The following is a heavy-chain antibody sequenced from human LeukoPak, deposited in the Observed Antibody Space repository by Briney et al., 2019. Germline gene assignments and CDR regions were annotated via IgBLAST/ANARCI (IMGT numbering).Heavy chain of an antibody. Sequence: GGSLRLSCAASGFTFSSYWMSWVRQAPGKGLEWVANIKQDGSEKYYVDSVRGRFTISRDNAKNSLYLQMNSLRAEDTAVYYCARVGSGSYPHSPWYYYYYMDVWGKGTTVTVSS. V-gene: IGHV3-7*01. J-gene: IGHJ6*03. D-gene: IGHD3-10*01. CDR1: GFTFSSYW. CDR2: IKQDGSEK. CDR3: ARVGSGSYPHSPWYYYYYMDV.